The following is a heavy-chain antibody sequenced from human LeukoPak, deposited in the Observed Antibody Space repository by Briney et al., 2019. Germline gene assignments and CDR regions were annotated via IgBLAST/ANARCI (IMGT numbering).Heavy chain of an antibody. CDR1: GSTFSDYY. J-gene: IGHJ4*02. V-gene: IGHV3-11*01. CDR2: ISSSGSTI. D-gene: IGHD6-13*01. CDR3: ARDGSGIAAAGTRRVFDY. Sequence: PGGSLRLSCAASGSTFSDYYMSWIRQAPGKGLEWVSYISSSGSTIYYADSVKGRFTISRDNAKNSLYLQMNSLRAEDTAVYYCARDGSGIAAAGTRRVFDYWGQGTLVTVSS.